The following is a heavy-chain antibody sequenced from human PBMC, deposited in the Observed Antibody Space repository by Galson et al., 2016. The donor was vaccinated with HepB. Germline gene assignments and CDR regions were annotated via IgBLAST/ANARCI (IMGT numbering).Heavy chain of an antibody. Sequence: SLRLSCAASGFTFSTYSMNWVRQAPGKGLEWIAYIRGGNTNTDYAVSVKGRFTISRDDATNSLFLQMNSLRVEDTAVYYCARDLGVHAGNYWGQGTLVSVSS. V-gene: IGHV3-48*01. D-gene: IGHD3-16*01. CDR1: GFTFSTYS. J-gene: IGHJ4*02. CDR3: ARDLGVHAGNY. CDR2: IRGGNTNT.